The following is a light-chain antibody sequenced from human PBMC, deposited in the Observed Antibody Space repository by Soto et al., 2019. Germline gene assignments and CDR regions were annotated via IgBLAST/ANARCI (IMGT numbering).Light chain of an antibody. CDR3: MPDTHWPPYT. CDR1: QSLVHSDGNTY. CDR2: KVS. Sequence: EVVMTQSPLSLPVTLGQPASISCRSSQSLVHSDGNTYLNWFHQRPGQSPRRLIYKVSNRDSGVPDRFSGSASDTDFTLKISGVEAEDVVVYYCMPDTHWPPYTFGQWTKLEIK. J-gene: IGKJ2*01. V-gene: IGKV2-30*02.